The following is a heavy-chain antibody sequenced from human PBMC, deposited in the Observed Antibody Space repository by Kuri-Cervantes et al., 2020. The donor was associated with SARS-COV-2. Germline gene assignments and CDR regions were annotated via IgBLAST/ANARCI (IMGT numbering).Heavy chain of an antibody. J-gene: IGHJ4*02. V-gene: IGHV3-21*01. Sequence: GGSLRLSCTVSGGSISSSSYYWGWVRQAPGKGLEWVSSMSSSSSYIYYADSVKGRFTISRDNAKNSLYLQMNSLRAEDTAVYYCARNRGSGWPFFDYWGQGTLVTVSS. CDR3: ARNRGSGWPFFDY. CDR2: MSSSSSYI. CDR1: GGSISSSSYY. D-gene: IGHD6-19*01.